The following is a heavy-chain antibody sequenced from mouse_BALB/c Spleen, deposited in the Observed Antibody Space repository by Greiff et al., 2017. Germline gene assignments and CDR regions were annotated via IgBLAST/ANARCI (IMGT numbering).Heavy chain of an antibody. CDR3: ARTRHGSSYFDY. V-gene: IGHV7-3*02. Sequence: EVKVVESGGGLVQPGGSLRLSCATSGFTFTDYYMSWVRQPPGKALEWLGFIRNKANGYTTEYSASVKGRFTISRDNSQSILYLQMNTLRAEDSATYYCARTRHGSSYFDYWGQGTTLTVSS. J-gene: IGHJ2*01. D-gene: IGHD1-1*01. CDR1: GFTFTDYY. CDR2: IRNKANGYTT.